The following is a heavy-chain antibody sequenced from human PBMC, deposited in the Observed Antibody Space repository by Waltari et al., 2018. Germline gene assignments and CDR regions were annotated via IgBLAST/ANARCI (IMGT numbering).Heavy chain of an antibody. CDR1: GYTFTSYA. Sequence: QVQLVQSVAEVKKPGASVKVSCKASGYTFTSYAMHLVPPAPGPRLEWMGWINAGNGNTKYSQKFQGRVTITMDTSASTAYMELSSLRSEDTAVYYCARDQEYSSSWFYYYYGMDVWGQGTTVTVSS. CDR2: INAGNGNT. J-gene: IGHJ6*02. D-gene: IGHD6-13*01. CDR3: ARDQEYSSSWFYYYYGMDV. V-gene: IGHV1-3*01.